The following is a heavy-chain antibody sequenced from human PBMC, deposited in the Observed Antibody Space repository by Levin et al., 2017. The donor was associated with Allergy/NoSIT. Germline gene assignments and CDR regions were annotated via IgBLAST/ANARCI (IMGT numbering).Heavy chain of an antibody. J-gene: IGHJ4*02. D-gene: IGHD3-10*01. Sequence: AGGSLRLSCAASGFTFSSYGMHWVRQAPGKGLEWVAVISYDGSNKYYADSVKGRFTISRDNSKNTLYLQMNSLRAEDTAVYYCAKDWLWFGELSDYFDYWGQGTLVTVSS. V-gene: IGHV3-30*18. CDR2: ISYDGSNK. CDR3: AKDWLWFGELSDYFDY. CDR1: GFTFSSYG.